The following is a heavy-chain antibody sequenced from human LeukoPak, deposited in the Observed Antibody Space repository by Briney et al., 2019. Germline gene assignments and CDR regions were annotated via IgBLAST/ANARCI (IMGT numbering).Heavy chain of an antibody. CDR2: ISDSGSVT. V-gene: IGHV3-23*01. CDR3: AKENWGTVSGYFDS. CDR1: GFSFSSYA. Sequence: PGGSLRLSCAGSGFSFSSYAMTWVRQAPGKGLEWVSVISDSGSVTYYADSVKGRFTISRDNSKSALYLQMNSLRADDTAIYYCAKENWGTVSGYFDSWGQGTLVTVPS. J-gene: IGHJ4*02. D-gene: IGHD7-27*01.